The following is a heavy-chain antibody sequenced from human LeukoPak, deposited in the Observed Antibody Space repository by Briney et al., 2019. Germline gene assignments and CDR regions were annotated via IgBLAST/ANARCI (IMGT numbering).Heavy chain of an antibody. D-gene: IGHD3-16*01. J-gene: IGHJ6*02. Sequence: RGSLRLSCAASGFTFSSYWMNWARQAPGKGLEWVASINHNGNVNYYVDSVKGRFTISRGNAKNSLYLQMSNLRAEDTAVYFCARGGGLDVWGQGATVTVSS. V-gene: IGHV3-7*03. CDR2: INHNGNVN. CDR1: GFTFSSYW. CDR3: ARGGGLDV.